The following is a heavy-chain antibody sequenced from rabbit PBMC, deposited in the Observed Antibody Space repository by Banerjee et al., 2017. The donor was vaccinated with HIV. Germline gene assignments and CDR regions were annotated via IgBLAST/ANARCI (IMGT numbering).Heavy chain of an antibody. J-gene: IGHJ4*01. CDR3: ARWGGGSTLDL. V-gene: IGHV1S45*01. CDR1: GFDFSGYYM. Sequence: QEQLKESGGGLVQPGGSLKLSCKASGFDFSGYYMSWVRQAPGKGLEWIACINTSSGNTVYASWAKGRFTISRTSSTTVTLQMTSLTAADTATYFCARWGGGSTLDLWGQGTLVTVS. CDR2: INTSSGNT. D-gene: IGHD4-2*01.